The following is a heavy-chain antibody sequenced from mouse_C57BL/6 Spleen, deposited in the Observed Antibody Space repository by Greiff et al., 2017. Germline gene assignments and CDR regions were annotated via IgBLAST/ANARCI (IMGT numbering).Heavy chain of an antibody. V-gene: IGHV5-16*01. D-gene: IGHD6-2*01. CDR1: GFTFSDYY. CDR3: AREGVSLSYFDY. CDR2: INYDGSST. Sequence: DVKLVESEGGLVQPGSSMKLSCTASGFTFSDYYMAWVRQVPEKGLEWVANINYDGSSTYYLDSLKSRFIISRDNAKNILYLQMSSLKSEDTATYYCAREGVSLSYFDYWGQGTTLTVSS. J-gene: IGHJ2*01.